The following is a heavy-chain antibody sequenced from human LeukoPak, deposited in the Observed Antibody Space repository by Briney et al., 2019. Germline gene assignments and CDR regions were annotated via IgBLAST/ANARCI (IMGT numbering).Heavy chain of an antibody. Sequence: GGSLRLSCAASGFTFSGYTMSWVRQAPGKGLEWVSAISGSGGSTYYADSVKGRFTISRDNSKNTLYLQMNSLRAEDTAVYYCAKAVLVVGGPPFDYWGQGTLVTVSS. J-gene: IGHJ4*02. V-gene: IGHV3-23*01. CDR3: AKAVLVVGGPPFDY. D-gene: IGHD2-21*01. CDR2: ISGSGGST. CDR1: GFTFSGYT.